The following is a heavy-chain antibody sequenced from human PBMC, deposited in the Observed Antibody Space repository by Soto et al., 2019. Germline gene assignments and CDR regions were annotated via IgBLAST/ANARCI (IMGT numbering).Heavy chain of an antibody. V-gene: IGHV4-59*01. D-gene: IGHD3-9*01. CDR1: GGSISSYY. J-gene: IGHJ3*02. CDR2: IYYSGST. Sequence: PSETLSLTCTVSGGSISSYYWSWIRQPPGKGLEWIGYIYYSGSTNYNPSLKSRVTISVDTSKNQFSLKLSSVTAADTAVYYCARAVYDILTGYYFDAFDIWGQGTMVTVSS. CDR3: ARAVYDILTGYYFDAFDI.